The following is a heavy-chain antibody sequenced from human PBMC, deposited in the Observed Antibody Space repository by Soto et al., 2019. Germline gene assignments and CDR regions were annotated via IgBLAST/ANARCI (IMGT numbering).Heavy chain of an antibody. D-gene: IGHD5-18*01. J-gene: IGHJ4*02. Sequence: ETLSLTCTVSVGFISINTYYWGWIRQPPGKGLEWIGNIYNSGSTYYNPSLKTRVTISVDTSKNQYSLKLSSVTAADTAVYYCARRSSGYGYGGGFDHWGQGTLVTVSS. CDR2: IYNSGST. V-gene: IGHV4-39*01. CDR3: ARRSSGYGYGGGFDH. CDR1: VGFISINTYY.